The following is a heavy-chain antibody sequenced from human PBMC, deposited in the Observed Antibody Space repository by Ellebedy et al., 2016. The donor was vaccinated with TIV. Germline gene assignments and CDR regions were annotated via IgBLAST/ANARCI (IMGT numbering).Heavy chain of an antibody. D-gene: IGHD1-20*01. CDR2: IIPIFGTA. J-gene: IGHJ5*02. CDR3: ASLYKWERSGMKPYNWFDP. CDR1: GGTFSSYA. V-gene: IGHV1-69*13. Sequence: SVKVSXXASGGTFSSYAISWVRQAPGQGLEWMGGIIPIFGTANYAQKFQGRVTITADESTSTAYMELSSLRSEDTAVYYCASLYKWERSGMKPYNWFDPWGQGTLVTVSS.